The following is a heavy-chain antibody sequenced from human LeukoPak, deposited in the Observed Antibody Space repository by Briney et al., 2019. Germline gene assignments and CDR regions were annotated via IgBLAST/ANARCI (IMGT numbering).Heavy chain of an antibody. Sequence: SETPSLTCTVSGGSISSGGYYWSWIRQHPGKGLEWIGYIYYSGSTYYNPSLKSRVTISVDTCRNQFSLKLSSVTAADTAVYYCARESGFGAYGMDVWGQGTTVTVSS. D-gene: IGHD3-10*01. CDR3: ARESGFGAYGMDV. J-gene: IGHJ6*02. V-gene: IGHV4-31*03. CDR2: IYYSGST. CDR1: GGSISSGGYY.